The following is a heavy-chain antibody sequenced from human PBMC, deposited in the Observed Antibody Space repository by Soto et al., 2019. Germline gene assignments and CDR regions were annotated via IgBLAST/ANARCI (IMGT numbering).Heavy chain of an antibody. Sequence: EVQLVEAGGGLVQPGGSLRLSCAASGFTVSSNYMSWVRQAPGKGLEWVAVIESGGSTYYADSVKGRFTISRDNAKNTLYLQMNSLRADDTAVYYCARGGYDFAAFDIWGQGTMVTAS. V-gene: IGHV3-66*01. CDR1: GFTVSSNY. D-gene: IGHD5-12*01. CDR2: IESGGST. J-gene: IGHJ3*02. CDR3: ARGGYDFAAFDI.